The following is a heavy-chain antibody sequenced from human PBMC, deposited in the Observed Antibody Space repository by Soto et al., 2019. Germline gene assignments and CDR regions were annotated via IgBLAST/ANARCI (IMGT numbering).Heavy chain of an antibody. CDR1: GYTFTSYG. D-gene: IGHD2-15*01. V-gene: IGHV1-18*01. J-gene: IGHJ6*02. CDR3: ARDRACGGNSCGMDV. CDR2: ISAYNGNT. Sequence: EASVKVSCKASGYTFTSYGISWVRQAPGQGLEWMGWISAYNGNTNYAQKLQGRVTITADKSTSTAYMELSSLRSEDTAVYYCARDRACGGNSCGMDVWGQGTTVTVSS.